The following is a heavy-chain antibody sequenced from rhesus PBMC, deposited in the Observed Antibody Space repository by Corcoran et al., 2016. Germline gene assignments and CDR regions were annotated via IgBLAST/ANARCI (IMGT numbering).Heavy chain of an antibody. D-gene: IGHD4-17*01. J-gene: IGHJ6*01. CDR3: ARGNYVNGLDS. CDR2: IYGSGGST. CDR1: GGSIRSGNW. Sequence: QVQLQETGPTVVKPSETLSLTCAVSGGSIRSGNWWTWIRQSPGQGLEWIGGIYGSGGSTEYNPSRKSQVPLSKDTSKNQFSLELRSVTAADSAIFYCARGNYVNGLDSWGQGVVVTVSS. V-gene: IGHV4-93*01.